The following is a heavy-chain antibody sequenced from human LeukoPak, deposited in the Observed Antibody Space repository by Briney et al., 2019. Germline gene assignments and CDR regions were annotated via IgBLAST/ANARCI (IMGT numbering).Heavy chain of an antibody. Sequence: GGSLRLSCAASGFTFSSYAMSWVRQAPGKGLEWVSAISGSGGSTYYADSVKGRFTISRVNSKSTLYLQMSSLRSEDTAVYYCAKDTSTLYYFDYWGQGTLVTVSS. J-gene: IGHJ4*02. CDR1: GFTFSSYA. D-gene: IGHD5/OR15-5a*01. CDR3: AKDTSTLYYFDY. CDR2: ISGSGGST. V-gene: IGHV3-23*01.